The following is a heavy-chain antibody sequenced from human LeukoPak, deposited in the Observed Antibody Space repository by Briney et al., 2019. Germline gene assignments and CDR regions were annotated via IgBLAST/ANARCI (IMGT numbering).Heavy chain of an antibody. J-gene: IGHJ4*02. CDR2: INHSGST. Sequence: SETLSLTCAVYGGSLSGYYWSWIRQPPGKGLEWIGEINHSGSTNYNPSLKSRVTISVDTSKNQFSLKLSSVTAADTAVYYCARTKPTVTTDYWGQGTLVTVSS. CDR3: ARTKPTVTTDY. V-gene: IGHV4-34*01. D-gene: IGHD4-17*01. CDR1: GGSLSGYY.